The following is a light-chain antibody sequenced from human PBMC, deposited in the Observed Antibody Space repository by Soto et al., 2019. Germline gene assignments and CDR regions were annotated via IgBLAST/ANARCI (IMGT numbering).Light chain of an antibody. CDR1: SGHSSYI. CDR3: ETWDSNTVV. CDR2: LEGSGSY. J-gene: IGLJ2*01. Sequence: QSVLTQSSSASASLGSSVKLTCTLSSGHSSYIIAWHQQQPGKAPRYLMKLEGSGSYNKGSGVPDRFSDSSSGADRYLTISNLQSEDEADYYCETWDSNTVVFGGGTKLTVL. V-gene: IGLV4-60*03.